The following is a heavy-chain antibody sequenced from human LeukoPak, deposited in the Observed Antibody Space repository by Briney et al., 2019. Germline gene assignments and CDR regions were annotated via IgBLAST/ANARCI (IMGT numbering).Heavy chain of an antibody. V-gene: IGHV1-46*01. CDR2: INPSGGST. J-gene: IGHJ5*02. Sequence: GSSVTVSCKASGYTFTSNYMHWVRQAPAQGLEWVGVINPSGGSTIYAERFQGSIIMTTDMSTTTDYMELSSLRSEDTAVYYCARDNSIGGRGWWFDPWGQGTLVTVSS. CDR3: ARDNSIGGRGWWFDP. CDR1: GYTFTSNY. D-gene: IGHD4-23*01.